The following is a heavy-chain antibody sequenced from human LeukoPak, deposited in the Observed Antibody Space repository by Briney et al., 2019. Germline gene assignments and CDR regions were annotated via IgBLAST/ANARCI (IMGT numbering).Heavy chain of an antibody. Sequence: GGSLRLSCAASGFTFSSYGMHWVRQAPGKGLEWVAVIWYDGSNKYYADSVKGRFTISRDNSKNTLYLQMNSLRAEDTAVYYCAKDSLYNWNDVAPLYDAFDIWGQGTMVTVSS. J-gene: IGHJ3*02. CDR3: AKDSLYNWNDVAPLYDAFDI. CDR2: IWYDGSNK. V-gene: IGHV3-33*06. D-gene: IGHD1-20*01. CDR1: GFTFSSYG.